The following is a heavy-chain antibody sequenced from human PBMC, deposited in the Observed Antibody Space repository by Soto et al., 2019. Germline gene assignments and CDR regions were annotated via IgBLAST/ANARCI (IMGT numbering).Heavy chain of an antibody. J-gene: IGHJ6*02. Sequence: LRLSCAASGFTFSDYYMSWIRQAPGKGLEWVSYISSSGSTIYYADSVKGRFTISRDNAKNSLYLQMNSLRAEDTAVYYCARDIGGSGSYFEYYYGMDVWGQGTTVTVSS. V-gene: IGHV3-11*01. CDR1: GFTFSDYY. CDR2: ISSSGSTI. D-gene: IGHD3-10*01. CDR3: ARDIGGSGSYFEYYYGMDV.